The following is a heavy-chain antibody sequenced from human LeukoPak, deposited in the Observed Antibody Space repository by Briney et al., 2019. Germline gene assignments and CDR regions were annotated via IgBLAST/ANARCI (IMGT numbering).Heavy chain of an antibody. CDR1: GYTFTGYY. Sequence: ASVKVSRKASGYTFTGYYMHWVRQAPGQGLEWMGWINPNSGGTNYAQKFQGRVTMTRDTSISTAYMELSRLRSDDTAVYYCARVRYYDSSGYYFSYWGQGTLVTVSS. CDR2: INPNSGGT. CDR3: ARVRYYDSSGYYFSY. V-gene: IGHV1-2*02. D-gene: IGHD3-22*01. J-gene: IGHJ4*02.